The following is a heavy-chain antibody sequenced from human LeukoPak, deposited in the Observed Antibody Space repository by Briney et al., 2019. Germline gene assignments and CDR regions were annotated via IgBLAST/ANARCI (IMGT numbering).Heavy chain of an antibody. V-gene: IGHV1-2*02. J-gene: IGHJ5*02. Sequence: ASVKVSCKASGYTFTGYYMHWVRQAPGQGLEWMGWINPNRGGTNYAQKFQGRVTMTRDTSISTAYMELSRLRSDDTAVYYCARWGKHCSGGSCYTNWFDPWGQGTLVTVSS. CDR3: ARWGKHCSGGSCYTNWFDP. D-gene: IGHD2-15*01. CDR2: INPNRGGT. CDR1: GYTFTGYY.